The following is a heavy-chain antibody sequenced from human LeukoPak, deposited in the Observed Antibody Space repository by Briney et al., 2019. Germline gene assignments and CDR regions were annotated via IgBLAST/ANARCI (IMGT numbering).Heavy chain of an antibody. CDR2: IYYSGST. Sequence: SESVSLTCTVSGDSISNYDWSWIRRPPGKGLEWIGYIYYSGSTNYSPSLKSRVTISVDTSKNQFSLRLNSVTAADTAVYYCARTYSYGPFDYWDQGTLVTVS. CDR3: ARTYSYGPFDY. V-gene: IGHV4-59*01. J-gene: IGHJ4*02. D-gene: IGHD5-18*01. CDR1: GDSISNYD.